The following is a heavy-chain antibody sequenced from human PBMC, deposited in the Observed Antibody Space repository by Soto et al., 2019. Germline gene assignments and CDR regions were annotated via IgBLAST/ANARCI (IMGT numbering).Heavy chain of an antibody. CDR3: ASPASCSGNCYLSY. J-gene: IGHJ4*02. V-gene: IGHV3-66*01. CDR1: GGSISSYY. Sequence: ETLSLTCTVSGGSISSYYWSWVRQAPGKGLEWVSVLYSSGHTYYADAVEGRFTISRDISKNILHLQMNSLRAEDTAVYYCASPASCSGNCYLSYWGQGTLVTVSS. D-gene: IGHD2-21*02. CDR2: LYSSGHT.